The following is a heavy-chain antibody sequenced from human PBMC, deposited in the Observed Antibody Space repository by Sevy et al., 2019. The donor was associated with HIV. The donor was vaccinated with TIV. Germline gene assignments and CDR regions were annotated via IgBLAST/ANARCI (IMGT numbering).Heavy chain of an antibody. V-gene: IGHV1-24*01. CDR1: GYTLTQFS. Sequence: ASVKVSCKVSGYTLTQFSMHWVRQAPGKGLEWMATFDPEDDETIYEQRLQGRVTMTEDTSTDAAYMELSSLRSDDTAVYYSAVTNDYYDSSGYPFDYWGQGSLVTVSS. CDR2: FDPEDDET. J-gene: IGHJ4*02. D-gene: IGHD3-22*01. CDR3: AVTNDYYDSSGYPFDY.